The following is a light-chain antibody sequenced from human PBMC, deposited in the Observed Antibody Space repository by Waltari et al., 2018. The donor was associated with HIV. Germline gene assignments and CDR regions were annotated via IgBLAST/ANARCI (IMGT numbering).Light chain of an antibody. CDR2: WAS. Sequence: DIVMTQSPDSLAVSLGERATINCKSSQSVLSSSNNKNYLVWYQQKPGQPPMLLIYWASTRESGVPDRFSGSGSGTDFTLTISSLQAEDVAVYYCQQYYSTPWTFGQGTKVEVK. J-gene: IGKJ1*01. V-gene: IGKV4-1*01. CDR3: QQYYSTPWT. CDR1: QSVLSSSNNKNY.